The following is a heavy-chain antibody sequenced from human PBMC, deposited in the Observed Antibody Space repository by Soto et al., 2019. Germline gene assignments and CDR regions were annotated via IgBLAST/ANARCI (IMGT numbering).Heavy chain of an antibody. J-gene: IGHJ1*01. CDR2: IAYDASKK. CDR3: ASPYCSGGSCYLTEYFQN. Sequence: QVQLVESGGGVVQPGRSLRLSCAASGFSFSYYAMHWVRQAPGKGLEWVAVIAYDASKKYYADSVNGRFTISRDNSKNTLYLQMNSLRDEHTAVYYCASPYCSGGSCYLTEYFQNWGQGTLFTVSS. V-gene: IGHV3-30*03. D-gene: IGHD2-15*01. CDR1: GFSFSYYA.